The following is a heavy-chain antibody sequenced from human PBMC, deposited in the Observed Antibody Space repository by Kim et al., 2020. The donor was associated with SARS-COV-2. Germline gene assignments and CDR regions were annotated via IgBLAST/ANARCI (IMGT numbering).Heavy chain of an antibody. Sequence: ASVKVSCKASGYTFTSYAMHWVRQAPGQRLEWMGWINAGNGNTKYSQKFQGRVTITRDTSASTAYMELSSLRSEDTAVYYCARAVVFGEADWFDPWGQGTLVTVSS. V-gene: IGHV1-3*01. CDR1: GYTFTSYA. CDR2: INAGNGNT. CDR3: ARAVVFGEADWFDP. J-gene: IGHJ5*02. D-gene: IGHD3-10*02.